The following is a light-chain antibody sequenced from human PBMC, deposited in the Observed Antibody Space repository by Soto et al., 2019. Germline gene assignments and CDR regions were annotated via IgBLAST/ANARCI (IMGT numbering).Light chain of an antibody. CDR1: QSISSW. J-gene: IGKJ1*01. Sequence: DIQMTHSRSTLSASVGDRVTITCRASQSISSWLAWYQQKPGKAPKLLIYKASSLESGVPSRFSGSGSGTGFSLTISSLQPDDFATYYCQQYNSYQWTVGQGTQADIK. CDR3: QQYNSYQWT. CDR2: KAS. V-gene: IGKV1-5*03.